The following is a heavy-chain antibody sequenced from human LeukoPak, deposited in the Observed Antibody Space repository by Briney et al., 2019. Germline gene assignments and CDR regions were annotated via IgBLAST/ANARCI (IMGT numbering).Heavy chain of an antibody. CDR3: ARTSSGWSQPYYFDY. CDR2: INHSGST. V-gene: IGHV4-34*01. D-gene: IGHD6-19*01. Sequence: SETLSLTCAVYGGSFSGYYWSWIRQPPGKGLEWIGEINHSGSTNYNPSLKSRVTISVGTSKNQFSLKLSSVTAADTAVYYCARTSSGWSQPYYFDYWGQGTLVTVSS. CDR1: GGSFSGYY. J-gene: IGHJ4*02.